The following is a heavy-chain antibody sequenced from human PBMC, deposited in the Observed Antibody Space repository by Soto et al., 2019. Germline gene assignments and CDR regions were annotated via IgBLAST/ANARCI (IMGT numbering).Heavy chain of an antibody. Sequence: EALQVSCQGSGFDFTIHWIAWVRLMPGKGLDWIGNIHFVHSQTHYSPSFQGQVTLSADQSINTSFLQWATLRASDTAIYYCARLNFGVVNSFSWFDPWGPGTMVTVSS. CDR1: GFDFTIHW. CDR2: IHFVHSQT. J-gene: IGHJ5*02. CDR3: ARLNFGVVNSFSWFDP. D-gene: IGHD3-3*01. V-gene: IGHV5-10-1*04.